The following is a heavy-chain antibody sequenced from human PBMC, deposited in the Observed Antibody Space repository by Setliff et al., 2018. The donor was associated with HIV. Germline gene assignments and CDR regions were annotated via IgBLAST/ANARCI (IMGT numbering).Heavy chain of an antibody. CDR1: GASIRGHY. Sequence: SETLSLTCSVSGASIRGHYWSWIRQPPGKGPEWIGYIYTSGSTNYNPSLKSRVTISVDTSENQFSLKLTSVTAADTAMYFCARDATSEGYMDVWGKGTTVTVS. V-gene: IGHV4-4*08. CDR2: IYTSGST. J-gene: IGHJ6*03. CDR3: ARDATSEGYMDV.